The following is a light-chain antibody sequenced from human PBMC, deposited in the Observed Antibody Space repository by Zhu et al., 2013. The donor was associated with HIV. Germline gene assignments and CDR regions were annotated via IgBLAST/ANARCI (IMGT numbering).Light chain of an antibody. J-gene: IGKJ3*01. V-gene: IGKV1-39*01. Sequence: DIQMTQSPSSLSASVGDRVTITCRASHSISSYLTWFRHSPGKAPEVLIYTASTLQTGVPSRFSGSGSGTDFTLTISSLQPEDFATYFCQDLNTFPFTFGPGTKVDV. CDR1: HSISSY. CDR2: TAS. CDR3: QDLNTFPFT.